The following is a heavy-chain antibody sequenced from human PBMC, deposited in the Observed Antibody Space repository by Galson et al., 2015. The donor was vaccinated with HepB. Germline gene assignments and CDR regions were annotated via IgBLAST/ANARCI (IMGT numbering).Heavy chain of an antibody. CDR1: GYTFTSYD. Sequence: SVTVSCKASGYTFTSYDINWVRQATGQGLEWMGWMNPNSGNTGYAQKFQGRVTMTRNTSISTAYMELSSLRSEDTAVYYCARGRSRRDGYNSAYWGQGTLVTVSS. V-gene: IGHV1-8*01. J-gene: IGHJ4*02. CDR2: MNPNSGNT. D-gene: IGHD5-24*01. CDR3: ARGRSRRDGYNSAY.